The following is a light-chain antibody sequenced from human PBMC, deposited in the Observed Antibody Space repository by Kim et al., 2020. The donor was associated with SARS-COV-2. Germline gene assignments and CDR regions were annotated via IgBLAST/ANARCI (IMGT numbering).Light chain of an antibody. CDR2: KTN. CDR1: TGAVSSGYY. CDR3: LLYHGGGQLV. Sequence: GGAVTLTCDSSTGAVSSGYYPSWFQQKPGQAPRALTYKTNNKYSWTPARFSGSLLGGKAALTLSGVQPEDEAEYYCLLYHGGGQLVFGGGTQLTVL. V-gene: IGLV7-43*01. J-gene: IGLJ3*02.